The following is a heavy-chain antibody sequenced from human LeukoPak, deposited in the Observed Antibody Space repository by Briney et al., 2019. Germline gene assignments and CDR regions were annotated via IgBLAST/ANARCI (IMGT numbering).Heavy chain of an antibody. CDR2: IIPIFGTA. CDR1: GGTFSSYA. V-gene: IGHV1-69*05. CDR3: ARATAVARFDP. D-gene: IGHD6-19*01. Sequence: GASVKVSCKASGGTFSSYAISWVRQAPGQGLEWMGGIIPIFGTANYAQKLQGRVTMTTDTSTSTAYMELRSLRSDDTAVYYCARATAVARFDPWGQGTLVTVSS. J-gene: IGHJ5*02.